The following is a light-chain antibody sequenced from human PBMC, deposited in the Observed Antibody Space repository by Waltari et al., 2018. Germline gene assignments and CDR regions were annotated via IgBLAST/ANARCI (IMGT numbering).Light chain of an antibody. CDR2: GAS. Sequence: EILMTQSPVTLSVSPGERVNLSCRARQSIRNNLAWYQQKAGQPPRLLIYGASTRAPGLPARFSGSGSGTEFALTISSLQPEDFAVYYCHHYNKRPPSYTFGQGTRLEIK. J-gene: IGKJ2*01. V-gene: IGKV3-15*01. CDR3: HHYNKRPPSYT. CDR1: QSIRNN.